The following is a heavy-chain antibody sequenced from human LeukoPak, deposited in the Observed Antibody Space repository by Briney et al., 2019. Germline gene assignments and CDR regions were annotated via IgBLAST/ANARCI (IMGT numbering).Heavy chain of an antibody. V-gene: IGHV4-39*01. J-gene: IGHJ4*02. D-gene: IGHD6-19*01. Sequence: TSSETLSLTCTVSGGSISSSSYYWGWIRQPPGKGLEWIGSIYYSGSTYYNPSLKSRVTISVDTSKNQFSLKLSSVTAADTAVYYCARQMSSGWSYFDYWGQGTLVTVSS. CDR1: GGSISSSSYY. CDR3: ARQMSSGWSYFDY. CDR2: IYYSGST.